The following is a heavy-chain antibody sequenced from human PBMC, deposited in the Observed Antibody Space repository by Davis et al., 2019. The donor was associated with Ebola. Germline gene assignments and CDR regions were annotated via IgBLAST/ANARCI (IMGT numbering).Heavy chain of an antibody. Sequence: MPSETLSLTCAVSGGSISSSNWWSWVRQPPGKRLEWIGEIYHSGSTNYNPSLKSRVTISVDKSKNQFSLKLSSVTAADTAVYYCARKHSGQIRWEYYYYYGMDVWGQGTTVTVSS. V-gene: IGHV4-4*02. CDR3: ARKHSGQIRWEYYYYYGMDV. CDR1: GGSISSSNW. J-gene: IGHJ6*02. D-gene: IGHD6-19*01. CDR2: IYHSGST.